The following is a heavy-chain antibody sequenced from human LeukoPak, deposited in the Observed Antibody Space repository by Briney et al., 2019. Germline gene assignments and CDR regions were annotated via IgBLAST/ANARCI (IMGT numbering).Heavy chain of an antibody. D-gene: IGHD2-2*01. CDR1: GGSISSGDYY. CDR2: IYYSGST. Sequence: PSQTLSLTCTVSGGSISSGDYYWSWIRQPPGKGLEWIGYIYYSGSTYYNPSLKSRVTISVDTSKNQFFLKLSSVTAADTAVYYCARSMAYCSSTSCRYYYYYMDVWGKGTTVTVSS. V-gene: IGHV4-30-4*08. J-gene: IGHJ6*03. CDR3: ARSMAYCSSTSCRYYYYYMDV.